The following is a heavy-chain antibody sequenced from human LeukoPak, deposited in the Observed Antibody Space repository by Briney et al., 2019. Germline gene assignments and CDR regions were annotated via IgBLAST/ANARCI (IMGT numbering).Heavy chain of an antibody. CDR1: GYTFTSYG. D-gene: IGHD3-3*01. CDR3: ANFPPLTIFGVVRALILDY. CDR2: ISAYNGNT. J-gene: IGHJ4*02. Sequence: GALVKVSCKASGYTFTSYGISWVRQAPGQGLEWMGWISAYNGNTNYAQKLQGRVTMTTDTSTSTAYMELRSLRSDDTAVYYCANFPPLTIFGVVRALILDYWGQGTLVTVSS. V-gene: IGHV1-18*01.